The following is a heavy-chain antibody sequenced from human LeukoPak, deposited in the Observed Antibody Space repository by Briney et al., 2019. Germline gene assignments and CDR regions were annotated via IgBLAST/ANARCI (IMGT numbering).Heavy chain of an antibody. CDR1: GYTFTGYY. D-gene: IGHD6-13*01. Sequence: GASVKVSCKASGYTFTGYYMHWGRQAPGQGLEWMGWINPNSGGANYAQKVQGRVTITRDTSISTAYMELSRLRSDDTAVYYCARAKTEKQLGDIDYWGQGTLVTVSS. CDR3: ARAKTEKQLGDIDY. CDR2: INPNSGGA. J-gene: IGHJ4*02. V-gene: IGHV1-2*02.